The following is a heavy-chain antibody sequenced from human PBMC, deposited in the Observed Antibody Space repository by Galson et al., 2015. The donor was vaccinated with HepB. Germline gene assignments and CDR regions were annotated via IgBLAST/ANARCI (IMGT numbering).Heavy chain of an antibody. J-gene: IGHJ6*02. V-gene: IGHV3-30*04. D-gene: IGHD2-21*02. CDR3: ARGVRHCGGDCYSYGMDV. CDR2: ISYDGSNK. CDR1: GFTFSSYA. Sequence: SLRLSCAASGFTFSSYAMHWVRQAPGKGPEWVAVISYDGSNKYYADSVKGRFTISRDNSKNTLYLQMNSLRAEDTAVYYCARGVRHCGGDCYSYGMDVWGQGTTVTVSS.